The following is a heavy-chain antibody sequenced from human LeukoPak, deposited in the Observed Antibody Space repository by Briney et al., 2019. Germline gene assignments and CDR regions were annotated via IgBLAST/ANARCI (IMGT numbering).Heavy chain of an antibody. V-gene: IGHV4-39*01. CDR2: IYYGGST. Sequence: PSETLSLTCTVSGGSISSSSYYWGWIRQPPGKGLEWIGSIYYGGSTYYNPSLKSRVAISVDTSKNQFSLKLSSVTAADTAVYYCASQPNLSYYYYMDVWGKGTTVTVSS. CDR1: GGSISSSSYY. CDR3: ASQPNLSYYYYMDV. D-gene: IGHD3-9*01. J-gene: IGHJ6*03.